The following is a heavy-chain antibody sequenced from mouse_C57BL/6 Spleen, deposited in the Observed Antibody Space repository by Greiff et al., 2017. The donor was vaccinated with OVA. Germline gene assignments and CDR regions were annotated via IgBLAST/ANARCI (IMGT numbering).Heavy chain of an antibody. J-gene: IGHJ4*01. D-gene: IGHD2-4*01. Sequence: QVQLQQSGAELVRPGTSVKVSCKASGYAFTNYLLEWVKQRPGQGLEWIGVINPGSGGTNYNEKFKGKATLTADKSSSTAYMQLSSLTSEDSAVYFCARGSYDYDVYAMDYWGQGTSVTVSS. V-gene: IGHV1-54*01. CDR1: GYAFTNYL. CDR3: ARGSYDYDVYAMDY. CDR2: INPGSGGT.